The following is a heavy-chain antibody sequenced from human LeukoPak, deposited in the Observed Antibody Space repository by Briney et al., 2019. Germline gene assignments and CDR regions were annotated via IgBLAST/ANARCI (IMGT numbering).Heavy chain of an antibody. D-gene: IGHD2-15*01. CDR1: GFTFSSDA. J-gene: IGHJ4*02. V-gene: IGHV3-23*01. CDR2: ISGSGGST. CDR3: AKDRGRTWVQVAN. Sequence: PGGSLRLSCIGTGFTFSSDAMGWVRQAPGKGLEWVSGISGSGGSTYYADSVKGRFTISGDNSKNTLYLQMNSLRVEDTAVYYCAKDRGRTWVQVANWGQGTLVTVSS.